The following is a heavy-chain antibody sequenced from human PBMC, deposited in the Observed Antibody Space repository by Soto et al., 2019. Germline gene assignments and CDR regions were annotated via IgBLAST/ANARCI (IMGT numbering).Heavy chain of an antibody. Sequence: PVGSLRLSCAASGFTFSSNAMSWVRQAPGEGLEWVSAISGSGGSTYYADSVKGRFTISRDNSKNTLYLQMNSLRAEDTAVYFCAKTGDYYDSSGYYEVNFDYWGQGTLVTVSS. CDR3: AKTGDYYDSSGYYEVNFDY. CDR2: ISGSGGST. D-gene: IGHD3-22*01. J-gene: IGHJ4*02. CDR1: GFTFSSNA. V-gene: IGHV3-23*01.